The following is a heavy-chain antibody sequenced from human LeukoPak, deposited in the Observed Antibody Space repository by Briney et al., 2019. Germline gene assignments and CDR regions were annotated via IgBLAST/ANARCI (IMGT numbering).Heavy chain of an antibody. CDR1: GGSISSYY. CDR2: IYYSGST. Sequence: PSETLSLTCTVSGGSISSYYWSWIRQPPGKGLEWIGYIYYSGSTNYNPSLKSRVTISVDTSKNQFSLKLSSVTAADTAVYYCAGVTGCSGGSCYGFGAFDIWGQGTMVTVSS. J-gene: IGHJ3*02. D-gene: IGHD2-15*01. CDR3: AGVTGCSGGSCYGFGAFDI. V-gene: IGHV4-59*01.